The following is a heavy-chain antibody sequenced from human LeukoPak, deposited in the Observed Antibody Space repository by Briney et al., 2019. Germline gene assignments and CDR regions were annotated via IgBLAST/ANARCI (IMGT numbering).Heavy chain of an antibody. Sequence: ASVKVSCKASGYTFTSYAMHWVRQAPGQRLEWMGWINAGNGNTKYSQKFQGRVTITRDTSASTAYMELSSLRSEDTAVYYCARGGSSGWYRGYFDYWGQGTLVTVSS. CDR3: ARGGSSGWYRGYFDY. V-gene: IGHV1-3*01. CDR1: GYTFTSYA. J-gene: IGHJ4*02. D-gene: IGHD6-19*01. CDR2: INAGNGNT.